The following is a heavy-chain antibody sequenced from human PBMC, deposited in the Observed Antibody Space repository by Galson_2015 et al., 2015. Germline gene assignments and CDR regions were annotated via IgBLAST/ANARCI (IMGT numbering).Heavy chain of an antibody. Sequence: SLRLSCAASGFTFSSYAMSWVRQAPGKGLEWVSAISGSGGSTYYADSVKGRFTISRDNSKNTLYLQMNSLRAEDTAVYYCANFGENWNDLDDYWGQGTLVTVSS. CDR2: ISGSGGST. V-gene: IGHV3-23*01. CDR3: ANFGENWNDLDDY. CDR1: GFTFSSYA. D-gene: IGHD1-1*01. J-gene: IGHJ4*02.